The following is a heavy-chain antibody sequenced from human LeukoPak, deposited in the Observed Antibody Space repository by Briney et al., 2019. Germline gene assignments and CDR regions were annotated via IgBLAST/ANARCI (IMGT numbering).Heavy chain of an antibody. CDR3: ARAVAAAGTGAEYFQH. D-gene: IGHD6-13*01. Sequence: ASVKVSCKASRYTFTGYYIHWVRQAPGQGLEWIGWINPNSGGTNYAQKFQGRVTMTRDTSINTAYMELSRLRSDDTAVYYCARAVAAAGTGAEYFQHWGQGTLVTVSS. J-gene: IGHJ1*01. CDR1: RYTFTGYY. CDR2: INPNSGGT. V-gene: IGHV1-2*02.